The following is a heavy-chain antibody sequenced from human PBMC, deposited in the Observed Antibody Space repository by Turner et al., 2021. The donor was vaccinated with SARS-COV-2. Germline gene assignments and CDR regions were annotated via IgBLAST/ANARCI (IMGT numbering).Heavy chain of an antibody. CDR3: AKRGSCSNNKCYLDY. J-gene: IGHJ4*02. Sequence: VQLLESGGGLVQPGGSLRLSCAASGFTFRSHGMNWVRQAPGRGLEWVALIAFDGSNKVYADSVKGRFTISRDNSKNTLYLQMNSLRAEDTAVYYCAKRGSCSNNKCYLDYWGQGILVTVSS. CDR2: IAFDGSNK. V-gene: IGHV3-30*18. CDR1: GFTFRSHG. D-gene: IGHD2-2*01.